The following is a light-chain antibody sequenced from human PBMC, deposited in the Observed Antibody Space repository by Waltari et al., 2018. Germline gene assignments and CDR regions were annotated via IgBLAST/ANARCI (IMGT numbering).Light chain of an antibody. J-gene: IGKJ2*01. V-gene: IGKV3-20*01. CDR2: GAS. Sequence: VLTQSPGTLSLSPGERVTLPCRASQSLTKSYLAWYQQKPGQAPRLLIYGASSRAAGIPDRFSGSGSGTDFTLTISRLEPEDFAVYYCQQYGSSILYTFGQGTKLEIK. CDR1: QSLTKSY. CDR3: QQYGSSILYT.